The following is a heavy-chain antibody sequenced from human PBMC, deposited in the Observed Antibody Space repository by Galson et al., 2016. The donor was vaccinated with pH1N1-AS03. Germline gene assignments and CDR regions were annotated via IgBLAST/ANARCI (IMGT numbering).Heavy chain of an antibody. Sequence: SLRLSCAASGFTFSNAWMSWVRQAPGKGLEWVGLIKNRENGRTTDYAAPVKGRFTISRDDSKNTLYLQMNNLKTEDTAVYYCTTDDYGDYRGTGAGTNDAFDMWGQGTMVTVSS. J-gene: IGHJ3*02. CDR1: GFTFSNAW. V-gene: IGHV3-15*01. D-gene: IGHD4-17*01. CDR2: IKNRENGRTT. CDR3: TTDDYGDYRGTGAGTNDAFDM.